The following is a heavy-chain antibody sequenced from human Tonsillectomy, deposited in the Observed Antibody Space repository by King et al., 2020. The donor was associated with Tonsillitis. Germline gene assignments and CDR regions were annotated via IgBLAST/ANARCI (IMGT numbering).Heavy chain of an antibody. CDR1: GGSFSGYY. Sequence: QVQLQQWGARLLKPSEPLSLTCAVYGGSFSGYYWTWIRQPPGKGLEWIGEINHSGSTNYNPSLKSRVTISVDTSKNQFSLTLSSVTAADTAVYYCARGGGTIFGVIVADSYYYYMDVWGKGTTVTVSS. D-gene: IGHD3-3*01. CDR3: ARGGGTIFGVIVADSYYYYMDV. J-gene: IGHJ6*03. V-gene: IGHV4-34*01. CDR2: INHSGST.